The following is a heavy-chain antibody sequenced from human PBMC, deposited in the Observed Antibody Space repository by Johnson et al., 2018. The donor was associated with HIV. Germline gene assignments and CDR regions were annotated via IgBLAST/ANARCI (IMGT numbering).Heavy chain of an antibody. D-gene: IGHD6-19*01. CDR1: GFTFSSYW. CDR3: ARAGEQWLAPLDAFDI. CDR2: INQDGSEK. Sequence: VQLVESGGGLVQSGGSLRLSCAASGFTFSSYWMSWVRQAPGKGLEWVANINQDGSEKYYVDSVKGRFTISRDNAKNSLYLQMNSLRAEDTAGYYCARAGEQWLAPLDAFDIWGQGTMVTVSS. J-gene: IGHJ3*02. V-gene: IGHV3-7*01.